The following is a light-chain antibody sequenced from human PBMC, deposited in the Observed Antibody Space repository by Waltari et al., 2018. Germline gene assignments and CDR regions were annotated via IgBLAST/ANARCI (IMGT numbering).Light chain of an antibody. V-gene: IGKV4-1*01. Sequence: DIVMTQSPYSLTVSLGERATINCKSSQSVLYSSINKNYLAWYQQTPGQPPKLLIYWASTRDSGVPDRFSGSGSGTDFTLTISSLQAEDVAVYYCQQYYTTPWTFGQGTQVEIK. CDR3: QQYYTTPWT. J-gene: IGKJ1*01. CDR1: QSVLYSSINKNY. CDR2: WAS.